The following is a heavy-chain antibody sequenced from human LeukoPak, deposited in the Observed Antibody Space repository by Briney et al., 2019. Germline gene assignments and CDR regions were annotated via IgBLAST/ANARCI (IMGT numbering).Heavy chain of an antibody. CDR2: ISYSGST. V-gene: IGHV4-59*08. D-gene: IGHD3-9*01. J-gene: IGHJ3*02. CDR3: ARQGYDILTGYIDAFDI. CDR1: GGSIGSYD. Sequence: SETLSLTCTVSGGSIGSYDWSWIRQPPGKGLEWIGYISYSGSTNYNPSLKSRVTISIDTSKNQFSLKLRSVTAADTAIYYCARQGYDILTGYIDAFDIWGQGTMVTVSS.